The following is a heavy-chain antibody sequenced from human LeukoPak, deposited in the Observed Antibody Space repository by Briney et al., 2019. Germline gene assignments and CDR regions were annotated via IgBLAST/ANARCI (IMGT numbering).Heavy chain of an antibody. V-gene: IGHV3-21*01. D-gene: IGHD3-22*01. CDR2: VSSSSSYI. CDR1: GFTFSSYS. CDR3: AKDHYYYDSSGYYHAEYFQH. Sequence: GGSLRLSCAASGFTFSSYSMNWVRQAPGKGLEWVSSVSSSSSYIYYADSVKGRFTISRDNAKNSLYLQMNSLRAEDTAVYYCAKDHYYYDSSGYYHAEYFQHWGQGTLVTVSS. J-gene: IGHJ1*01.